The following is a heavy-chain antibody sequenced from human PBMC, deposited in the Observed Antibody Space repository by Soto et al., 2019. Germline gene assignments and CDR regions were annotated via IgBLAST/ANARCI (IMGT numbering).Heavy chain of an antibody. D-gene: IGHD3-22*01. V-gene: IGHV4-59*01. CDR1: GGPINSYY. CDR3: ARAHYYDSSGFNGALDI. CDR2: IYYSGAT. Sequence: ETLSLTCTVSGGPINSYYWSWIRQPPGKGLEWTGYIYYSGATNYNPSLKSRVTISVDTSKNQFSLKLSSVTAADTAVYYCARAHYYDSSGFNGALDIWGQGTMVTVSS. J-gene: IGHJ3*02.